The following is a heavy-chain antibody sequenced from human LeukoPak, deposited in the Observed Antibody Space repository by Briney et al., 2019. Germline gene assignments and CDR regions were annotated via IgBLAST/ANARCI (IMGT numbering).Heavy chain of an antibody. V-gene: IGHV3-23*01. CDR3: TKAKYCHFDY. J-gene: IGHJ4*02. D-gene: IGHD2-15*01. CDR2: ISGSDDST. CDR1: GFTFSSYG. Sequence: PGGSLRLSCVASGFTFSSYGMSWVRQAPGKGLEWVSAISGSDDSTYYADSVRGRFTISRDVSKNTLFLQMNSLRAEDTALYYCTKAKYCHFDYWGQGTLVTVSS.